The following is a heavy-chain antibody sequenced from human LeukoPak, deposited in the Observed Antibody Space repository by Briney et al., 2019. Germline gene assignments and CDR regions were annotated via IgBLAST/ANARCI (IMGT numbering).Heavy chain of an antibody. CDR1: GFKVDESA. Sequence: PGRSLRLTCEASGFKVDESAMHWVRQAPGKGLAWVASISWNSLQIHYADAVKGRFTISKDSARNSLFLQMDSLRSEDMALYYCVKDLGAHPLDDQLGNGFHYWGQGTRVIVSS. D-gene: IGHD4-23*01. CDR2: ISWNSLQI. CDR3: VKDLGAHPLDDQLGNGFHY. J-gene: IGHJ4*02. V-gene: IGHV3-9*03.